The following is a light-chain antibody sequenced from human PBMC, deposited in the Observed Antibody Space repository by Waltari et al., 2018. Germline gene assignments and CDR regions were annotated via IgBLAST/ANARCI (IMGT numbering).Light chain of an antibody. CDR3: QSYDSSLRGSV. V-gene: IGLV1-40*01. CDR1: SSNIGAGYD. J-gene: IGLJ3*02. Sequence: QSVLTQPPSVSGAPGQRVTIPCTGSSSNIGAGYDVHWYQQVPGTAPKLLIDGNINRPSGVPDRFSGSKSGTSASLAITGLQAEDEADYYCQSYDSSLRGSVFGGGTKLTVL. CDR2: GNI.